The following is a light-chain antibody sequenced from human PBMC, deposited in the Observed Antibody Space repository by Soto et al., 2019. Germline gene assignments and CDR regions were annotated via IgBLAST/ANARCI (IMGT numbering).Light chain of an antibody. V-gene: IGLV2-14*01. Sequence: QSALTQPASVSGSPGQSITISCTGTSSDVGGYNYVSWYQQHPGKAPKLMIYEVSNRPSGVSHRFSGSKSGNTASLTISGIQAEDEADYYCSSYTSSSTVFGGGTKLTVL. CDR1: SSDVGGYNY. CDR2: EVS. CDR3: SSYTSSSTV. J-gene: IGLJ3*02.